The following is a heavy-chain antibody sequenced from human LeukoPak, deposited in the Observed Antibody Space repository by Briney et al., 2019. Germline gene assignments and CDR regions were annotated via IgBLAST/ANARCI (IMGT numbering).Heavy chain of an antibody. Sequence: GGSLRLSCAASGFTFSSYSMNWVRQAPGKGLEWVSSISSSSSYIYYADSVKGRFTISRDNAKNSLYLQMNSLRAGDTAVYYCARVTVGATTTDAFDIWGQGTMVTVSS. CDR3: ARVTVGATTTDAFDI. CDR1: GFTFSSYS. V-gene: IGHV3-21*01. J-gene: IGHJ3*02. D-gene: IGHD1-26*01. CDR2: ISSSSSYI.